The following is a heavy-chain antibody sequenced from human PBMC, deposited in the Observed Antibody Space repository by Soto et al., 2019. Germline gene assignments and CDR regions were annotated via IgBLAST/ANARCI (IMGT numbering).Heavy chain of an antibody. Sequence: EVQLLESGGGLVQPGGSLRLSCAASGFTFSSYAMSWVRQAPGKGLEWVSAISGSGGSTYYADSVKGRFTISRDNSKNTLYLQMTSLRAEDSAVYYCAKDVGSGSYSGYWGQGTLVTVSS. J-gene: IGHJ4*02. CDR1: GFTFSSYA. CDR2: ISGSGGST. V-gene: IGHV3-23*01. CDR3: AKDVGSGSYSGY. D-gene: IGHD3-10*01.